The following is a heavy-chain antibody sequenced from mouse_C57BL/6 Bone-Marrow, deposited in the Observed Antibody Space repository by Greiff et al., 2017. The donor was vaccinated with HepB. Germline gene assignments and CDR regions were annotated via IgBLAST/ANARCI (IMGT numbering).Heavy chain of an antibody. CDR1: GFTFSSYA. Sequence: EVKVVESGEGLVKPGGSLKLSCAASGFTFSSYAMSWVRQTPEKRLEWVAYISSGGDYIYYADTVKGRFTISRDNARNTLYLQMSSLKSEDTAMYDCTRDRGDSRWYFDVWGTGTTVTVSS. J-gene: IGHJ1*03. D-gene: IGHD2-14*01. CDR3: TRDRGDSRWYFDV. V-gene: IGHV5-9-1*02. CDR2: ISSGGDYI.